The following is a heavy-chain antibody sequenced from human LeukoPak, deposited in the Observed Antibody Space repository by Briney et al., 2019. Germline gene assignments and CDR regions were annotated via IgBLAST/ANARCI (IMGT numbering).Heavy chain of an antibody. V-gene: IGHV3-9*01. CDR1: GFTFDDYA. CDR3: AKATYYDFWSGSGDAFDI. Sequence: GRSLRLSCAASGFTFDDYAMHWVRQAPGKGLEWVSGISWNSGSIGYADSVKGRFTISRDNAKNSLYLQMNSLRAEDTALYYCAKATYYDFWSGSGDAFDIWGQGTMSPSLQ. J-gene: IGHJ3*02. CDR2: ISWNSGSI. D-gene: IGHD3-3*01.